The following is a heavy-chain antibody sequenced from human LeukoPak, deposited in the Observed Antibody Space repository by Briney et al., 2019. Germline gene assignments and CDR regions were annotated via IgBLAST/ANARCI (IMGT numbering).Heavy chain of an antibody. CDR2: ISGSDGST. CDR3: AKDGGDRIVGATVDY. D-gene: IGHD1-26*01. J-gene: IGHJ4*02. CDR1: GFTFSSYA. V-gene: IGHV3-23*01. Sequence: GGSLRLSCAASGFTFSSYAMSWVRQAPGKGLEWVSAISGSDGSTYYADSVKGRFTISRDNSKNTLYLQMNSLRAEDTAVYYCAKDGGDRIVGATVDYWGQGTLVTVSS.